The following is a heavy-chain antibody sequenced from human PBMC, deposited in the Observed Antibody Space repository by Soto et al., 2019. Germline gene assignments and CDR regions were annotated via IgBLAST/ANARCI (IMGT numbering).Heavy chain of an antibody. CDR3: ARQGSGSEGSYYNPWYYYYGMDV. V-gene: IGHV4-39*01. J-gene: IGHJ6*02. D-gene: IGHD3-10*01. CDR2: IYYSGST. Sequence: PSETLSLTCTVSGGSISSSSYYWGWIRQPPGKGLEWIGCIYYSGSTYYNPSLKSRVTISVDTSKNQFSLKLSSVTAADTAVYYCARQGSGSEGSYYNPWYYYYGMDVWGQGTTVTVSS. CDR1: GGSISSSSYY.